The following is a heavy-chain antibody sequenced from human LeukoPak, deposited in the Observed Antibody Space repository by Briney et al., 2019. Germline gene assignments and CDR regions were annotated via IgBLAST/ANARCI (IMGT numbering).Heavy chain of an antibody. CDR1: GGSISSSSYY. D-gene: IGHD6-13*01. CDR2: IYYSGST. Sequence: SETLSLTCTVSGGSISSSSYYWGWIRQPPGKGLEWIGSIYYSGSTYYNPSLKSRVTISVDTSKNQFSLKLSSVTAADTAVYYCARGSSSWYWAWFDPWGQGTLVTVSS. V-gene: IGHV4-39*01. CDR3: ARGSSSWYWAWFDP. J-gene: IGHJ5*02.